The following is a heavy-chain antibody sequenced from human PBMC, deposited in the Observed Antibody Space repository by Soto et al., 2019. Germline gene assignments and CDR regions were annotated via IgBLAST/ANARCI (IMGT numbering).Heavy chain of an antibody. CDR1: GGTFSDYA. J-gene: IGHJ6*02. CDR2: IIPMFATT. D-gene: IGHD6-13*01. Sequence: QVQLVQSGAEVRKSGSSVKVSCKAAGGTFSDYALSWVRQAPGQGLEWMGGIIPMFATTNYAQKFQGRVTNNAGDSATTAHMELSSLKSEDTAVYYCARGRGIGFSSTWNIYWYYNMDVWGQGTTVTVSS. CDR3: ARGRGIGFSSTWNIYWYYNMDV. V-gene: IGHV1-69*01.